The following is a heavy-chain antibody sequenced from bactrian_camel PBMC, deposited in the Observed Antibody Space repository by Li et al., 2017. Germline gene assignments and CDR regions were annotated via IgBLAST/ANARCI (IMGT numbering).Heavy chain of an antibody. J-gene: IGHJ4*01. CDR2: IHDDGGST. V-gene: IGHV3S31*01. Sequence: VQLVESGGGLVQPGGSLRLSCAASGFVRGTYAMSWVRKAPGKGLEWVSGIHDDGGSTFYADSVKGRFTISKDNAENTLHLQMNSLKPEDTAMYYCAAVARRYTRYPPLTKDEYSYWGRGTQVTVS. D-gene: IGHD5*01. CDR1: GFVRGTYA. CDR3: AAVARRYTRYPPLTKDEYSY.